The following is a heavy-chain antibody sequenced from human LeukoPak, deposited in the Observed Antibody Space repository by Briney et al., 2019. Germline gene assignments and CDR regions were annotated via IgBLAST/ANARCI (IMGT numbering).Heavy chain of an antibody. CDR1: GFTFSSYA. V-gene: IGHV3-23*01. CDR3: AKDGPGIAAAGIFDY. Sequence: GGSLRLSCAASGFTFSSYAVSWVRQAPGKGLEWVSAIRGDDGGTYYADSVKGRFNVSRDNSKNTLYLRMNSLRVDDTAVYYCAKDGPGIAAAGIFDYWGQGTLVTVSS. D-gene: IGHD6-13*01. CDR2: IRGDDGGT. J-gene: IGHJ4*02.